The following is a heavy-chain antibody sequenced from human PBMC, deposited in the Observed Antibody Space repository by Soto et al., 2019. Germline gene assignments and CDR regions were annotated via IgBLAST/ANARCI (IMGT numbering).Heavy chain of an antibody. J-gene: IGHJ4*02. CDR3: AKDRGWVGGGYFDY. CDR1: GFTFSSYA. Sequence: EVQLLESGGGLVQPGGSLRLSCAASGFTFSSYAMSWVRQAPGKGLEWVSAISGSGGSTYYADSVKGRFTISRDNSKNTLYRKRKSLGAEDTAVYYWAKDRGWVGGGYFDYWGQGTLVTVSS. D-gene: IGHD3-10*01. CDR2: ISGSGGST. V-gene: IGHV3-23*01.